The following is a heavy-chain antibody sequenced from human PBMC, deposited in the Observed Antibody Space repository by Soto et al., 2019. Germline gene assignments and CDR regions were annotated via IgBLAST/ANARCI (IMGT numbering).Heavy chain of an antibody. Sequence: PGESLKISCMGSGYSFTGYWIGWVRQMPGKGLEWMGIIYPGDSDTRYSPSFQGQVTISADKSISTAYLQWSSLKASDTAMYYCARRVVGAPYYFDYWGQGTLVTVSS. CDR1: GYSFTGYW. J-gene: IGHJ4*02. V-gene: IGHV5-51*01. CDR3: ARRVVGAPYYFDY. D-gene: IGHD1-26*01. CDR2: IYPGDSDT.